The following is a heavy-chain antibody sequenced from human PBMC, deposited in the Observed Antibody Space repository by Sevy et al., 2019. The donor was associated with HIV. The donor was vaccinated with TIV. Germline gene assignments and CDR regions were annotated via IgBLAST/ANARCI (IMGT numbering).Heavy chain of an antibody. J-gene: IGHJ4*02. CDR2: IYYSGST. D-gene: IGHD6-13*01. CDR3: ARLDSSSWYGGDYFDY. Sequence: SETVSLTCTVSGGSISSYYWSWIRQPPGKGLEWIGYIYYSGSTNYNPSLKSRVTISVDTSKNQFSLKLSSVTAADTAVYYCARLDSSSWYGGDYFDYWGQGTLVTVSS. CDR1: GGSISSYY. V-gene: IGHV4-59*12.